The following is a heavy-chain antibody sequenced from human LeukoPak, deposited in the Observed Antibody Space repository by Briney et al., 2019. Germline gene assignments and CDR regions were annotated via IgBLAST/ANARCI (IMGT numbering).Heavy chain of an antibody. Sequence: GGSLRLSCAASGFTFSRYGIHWVRQAPGKGLEWVAVIWYDGSNKFYADSVKGRFTISRDNSKNTVFLQMNSLRAEDTAVYYCARGPPRYCSSTSCYDVDDQCFDYWGQGTLVTVSS. CDR3: ARGPPRYCSSTSCYDVDDQCFDY. J-gene: IGHJ4*02. CDR1: GFTFSRYG. CDR2: IWYDGSNK. D-gene: IGHD2-2*01. V-gene: IGHV3-33*01.